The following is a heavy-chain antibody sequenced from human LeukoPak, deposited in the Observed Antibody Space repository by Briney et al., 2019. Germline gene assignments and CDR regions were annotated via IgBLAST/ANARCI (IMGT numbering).Heavy chain of an antibody. D-gene: IGHD3-10*01. CDR1: GFTFFSSYG. V-gene: IGHV3-30*18. CDR2: ISHDGSDK. Sequence: GGSLRLSCAASGFTFFSSYGMHWVRQAPGKGLEWVAVISHDGSDKYYVDSVKGRFTISRDNSKNTLYLQMNTLRTEDTVVYYCAKDSSGSYYSGGFDYWGQGALVTVSS. J-gene: IGHJ4*02. CDR3: AKDSSGSYYSGGFDY.